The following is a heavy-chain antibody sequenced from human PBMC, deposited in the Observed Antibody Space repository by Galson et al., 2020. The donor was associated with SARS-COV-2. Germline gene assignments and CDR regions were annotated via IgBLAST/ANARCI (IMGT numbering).Heavy chain of an antibody. CDR3: ARDPLYYYDRAGAFDI. Sequence: SETLSLTCTVSGGSISSSSYYWGWIRQPPGKGLEWIGSIYYSGSTYYNPSLKSRVTISVDTSKNQFSLKLSSVTAADMAVYYCARDPLYYYDRAGAFDIWGQGTMVTVSS. D-gene: IGHD3-22*01. V-gene: IGHV4-39*07. CDR1: GGSISSSSYY. J-gene: IGHJ3*02. CDR2: IYYSGST.